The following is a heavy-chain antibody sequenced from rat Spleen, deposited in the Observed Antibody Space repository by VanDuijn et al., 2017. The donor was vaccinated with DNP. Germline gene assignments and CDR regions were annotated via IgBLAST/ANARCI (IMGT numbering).Heavy chain of an antibody. D-gene: IGHD1-12*02. CDR1: GFTFSDYY. CDR2: IHYDGGST. V-gene: IGHV5-22*01. CDR3: ARQDYYDGSPDY. Sequence: EVQLVESGGGLVQPGRSLKLSCAASGFTFSDYYMAWVRQAPMKGLEWVAYIHYDGGSTYYGDSVKGRFTISRDNAKSTLYLQMNSLRSEDMATYYCARQDYYDGSPDYWGQGVMVTVSS. J-gene: IGHJ2*01.